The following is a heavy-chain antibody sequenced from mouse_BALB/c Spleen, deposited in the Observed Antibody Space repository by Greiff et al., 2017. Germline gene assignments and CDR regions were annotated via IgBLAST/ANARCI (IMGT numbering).Heavy chain of an antibody. V-gene: IGHV14-3*02. D-gene: IGHD2-4*01. J-gene: IGHJ4*01. CDR1: GFNIKDTY. CDR3: ARDYDYDGYYAMDY. CDR2: IDPANGNT. Sequence: VQLKQSGAELVKPGASVKLSCTASGFNIKDTYMHWVKQRPEQGLEWIGRIDPANGNTKYDPKFQGKATITADTSSNTAYLQLSSLTSEDTAVYYCARDYDYDGYYAMDYWGQGTSVTVSS.